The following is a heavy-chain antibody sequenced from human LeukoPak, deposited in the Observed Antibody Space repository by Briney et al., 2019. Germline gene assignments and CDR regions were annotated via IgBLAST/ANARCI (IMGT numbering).Heavy chain of an antibody. CDR3: ARGHYGGNRYFDI. CDR1: GYTFRSYE. CDR2: IHPNSGKT. J-gene: IGHJ4*02. Sequence: GASVKVSCKASGYTFRSYEINWVRQAPGQGLEWVGWIHPNSGKTGYAQKLQGRVTMTSDTSTETAFMELSSLKFDDTAIFYCARGHYGGNRYFDIWGQGTLVTVSS. D-gene: IGHD4-23*01. V-gene: IGHV1-8*01.